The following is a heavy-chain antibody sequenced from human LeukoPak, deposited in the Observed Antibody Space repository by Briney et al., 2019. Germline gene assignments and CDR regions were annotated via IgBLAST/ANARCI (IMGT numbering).Heavy chain of an antibody. Sequence: LPGGSLRLSCAASGFIFSDHYMDWVRQAPGKGLEWVGRIRKKANSYTTEYAASVKGRFTISRDDSKNSLFLQMNSLRTEDTAVYYCARGYCTGGSCYLGDFWGQGTLVTVSS. CDR3: ARGYCTGGSCYLGDF. CDR1: GFIFSDHY. D-gene: IGHD2-15*01. J-gene: IGHJ4*02. V-gene: IGHV3-72*01. CDR2: IRKKANSYTT.